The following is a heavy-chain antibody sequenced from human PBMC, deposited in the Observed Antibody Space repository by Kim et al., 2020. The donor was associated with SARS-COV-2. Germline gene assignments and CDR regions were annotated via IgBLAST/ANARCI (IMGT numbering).Heavy chain of an antibody. Sequence: SETLSLTCSVSGGSISFYYWSWIRQPPGKGLEWIGYMSFTGTASYSPSLKGRVTMSVDTSHNHFSLSLSSLTAAYTAVYYCARHLGGQYLYGLDVWGQGTTVTVSS. D-gene: IGHD3-16*01. J-gene: IGHJ6*02. CDR3: ARHLGGQYLYGLDV. CDR2: MSFTGTA. CDR1: GGSISFYY. V-gene: IGHV4-59*08.